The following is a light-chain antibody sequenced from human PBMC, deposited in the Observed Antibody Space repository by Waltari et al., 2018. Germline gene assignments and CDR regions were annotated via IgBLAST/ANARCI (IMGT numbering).Light chain of an antibody. J-gene: IGKJ4*01. CDR3: QQSYNTPLT. CDR1: QSISNY. V-gene: IGKV1-39*01. Sequence: DIQMTQSLSSLSASVGDRVTITCRASQSISNYLNWYQQKPGKAPNLLINTASSLQSGVPSRFSGSGSGTDFTLTISSLQREDFATYFCQQSYNTPLTFGGGTKVEIK. CDR2: TAS.